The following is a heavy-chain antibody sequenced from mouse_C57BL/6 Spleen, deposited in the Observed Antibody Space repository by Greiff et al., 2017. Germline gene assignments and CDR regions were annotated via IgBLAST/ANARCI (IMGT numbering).Heavy chain of an antibody. CDR1: GYAFSSYW. Sequence: QVQLQQSGAELVKPGASVKISCKASGYAFSSYWMNWVKQRPGKGLEWIGKIYPGDGDTNYNGKFKGKATLTADKSSSTAYMQLSSLTSEDSAVYFCARSRLLPSMDYWGQGTSVTVSS. V-gene: IGHV1-80*01. CDR2: IYPGDGDT. CDR3: ARSRLLPSMDY. J-gene: IGHJ4*01. D-gene: IGHD2-3*01.